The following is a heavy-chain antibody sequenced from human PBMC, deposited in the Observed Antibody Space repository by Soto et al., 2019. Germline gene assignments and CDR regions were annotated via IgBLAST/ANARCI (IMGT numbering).Heavy chain of an antibody. V-gene: IGHV3-66*01. CDR2: IYSSGKT. CDR1: GFTVNNDY. D-gene: IGHD3-10*01. J-gene: IGHJ4*02. Sequence: PGGSLRLSCAVSGFTVNNDYMSWVRQAPGKGLERVSVIYSSGKTDYADSVPGRFTVSRETFRNMLYLQMNSLRVEDTAVYYCTRDSSYYGAGRGVLDYWGPGTLVTVSS. CDR3: TRDSSYYGAGRGVLDY.